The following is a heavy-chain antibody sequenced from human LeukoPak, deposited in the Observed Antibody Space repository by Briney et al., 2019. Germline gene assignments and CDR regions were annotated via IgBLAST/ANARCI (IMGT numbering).Heavy chain of an antibody. CDR2: ISYDGSNK. D-gene: IGHD4-23*01. CDR3: AKDRGFTTVVSPLGY. J-gene: IGHJ4*02. V-gene: IGHV3-30*18. CDR1: GFTFSSYG. Sequence: PGGSLRLSCAASGFTFSSYGRHWVRQAPGKGLEWVAVISYDGSNKYYADSVKGRFTISRDNSKNTLYLQMNSLRAEDTAVYYCAKDRGFTTVVSPLGYWGQGTLVTVSS.